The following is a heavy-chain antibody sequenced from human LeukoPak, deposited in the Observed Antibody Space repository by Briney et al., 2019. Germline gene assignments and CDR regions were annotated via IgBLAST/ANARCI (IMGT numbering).Heavy chain of an antibody. D-gene: IGHD1-14*01. J-gene: IGHJ4*02. CDR1: TRSTSNYF. V-gene: IGHV4-4*07. CDR3: ARDPAGHGRYFDY. Sequence: PPQTLSLTCTVSTRSTSNYFCTWLRQSAGAGLECIGRIHTSGTTYYKPSLKSRVSMSVDTSKNEFSLRLNSVTAADTAVYYCARDPAGHGRYFDYWGQGALVTVSS. CDR2: IHTSGTT.